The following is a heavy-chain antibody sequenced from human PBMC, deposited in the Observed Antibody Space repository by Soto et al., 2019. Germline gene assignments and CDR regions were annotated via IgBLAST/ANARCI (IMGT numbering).Heavy chain of an antibody. Sequence: GSMRLSCAASGFSVANTYMHWVGQAQGRGLEWVSVISGPGVTYYADTVKGRIALSRDTSQNTMYLHMRNLRADDTAVYYCARTRLQYRELVSWGQGTLVTVSS. J-gene: IGHJ5*02. V-gene: IGHV3-53*01. CDR1: GFSVANTY. D-gene: IGHD4-4*01. CDR2: ISGPGVT. CDR3: ARTRLQYRELVS.